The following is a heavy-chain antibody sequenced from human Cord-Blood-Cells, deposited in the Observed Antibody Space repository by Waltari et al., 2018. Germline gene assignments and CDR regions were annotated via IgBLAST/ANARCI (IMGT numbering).Heavy chain of an antibody. CDR2: INPNRGGT. V-gene: IGHV1-2*02. Sequence: QVQLVQSGAEVKKPGASVRVSCKASGYTFTGYNMHCVRQAPGQGLEWMGWINPNRGGTNYAQKFQGRVTMTRDTSISTAYMELSRLRSDDTAVYYCAREISAGSPNFDYWGQGTLVTVSS. CDR1: GYTFTGYN. J-gene: IGHJ4*02. CDR3: AREISAGSPNFDY. D-gene: IGHD1-26*01.